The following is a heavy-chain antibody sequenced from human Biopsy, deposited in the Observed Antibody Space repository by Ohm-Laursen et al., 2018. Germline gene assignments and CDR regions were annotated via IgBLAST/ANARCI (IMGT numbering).Heavy chain of an antibody. V-gene: IGHV4-59*11. D-gene: IGHD4-23*01. Sequence: GTLSLTCTVSGGSFTGHYWSWIRQPPGKGLEWIGHISYTGYTSYNASLKSRVTISVDTSRNHFHLRLSSLTAADTAVYYCARGSNDFGGLYFPRWGQGTLLTVSS. J-gene: IGHJ4*02. CDR2: ISYTGYT. CDR3: ARGSNDFGGLYFPR. CDR1: GGSFTGHY.